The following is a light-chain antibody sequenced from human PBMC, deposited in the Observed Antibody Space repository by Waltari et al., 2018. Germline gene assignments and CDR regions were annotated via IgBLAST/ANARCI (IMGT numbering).Light chain of an antibody. CDR2: YDN. CDR3: QVWDANTDPGV. Sequence: SYVLTQPPSVSVAPGETARITCGGNNIESKSLHCYRQRPGQAPVVVISYDNDRAAGIPERFSGSNSGNTATLTISRVEAGDEADYYCQVWDANTDPGVFGTGTEVTVL. V-gene: IGLV3-21*01. J-gene: IGLJ1*01. CDR1: NIESKS.